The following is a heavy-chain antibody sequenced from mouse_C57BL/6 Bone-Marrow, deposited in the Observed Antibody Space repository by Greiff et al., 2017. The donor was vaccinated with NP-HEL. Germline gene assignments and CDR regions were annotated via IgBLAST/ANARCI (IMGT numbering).Heavy chain of an antibody. CDR1: GYTFTDYE. CDR2: IDPETGGT. Sequence: QVQLQQSGAELVRPGASVTLSCKASGYTFTDYEMHWVKQTPVHGLDWIGAIDPETGGTAYTQKFKGKAILTADKSSSTAYMEIRSLTSEDSAVYYCTRVGRSLVTTMGYAMDYWGKGTSVTVSS. CDR3: TRVGRSLVTTMGYAMDY. J-gene: IGHJ4*01. D-gene: IGHD2-2*01. V-gene: IGHV1-15*01.